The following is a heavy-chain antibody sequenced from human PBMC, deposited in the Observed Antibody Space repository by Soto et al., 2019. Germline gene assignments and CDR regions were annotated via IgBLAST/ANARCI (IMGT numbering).Heavy chain of an antibody. CDR1: GFTFSSYA. V-gene: IGHV3-23*01. Sequence: EVQLLESGGGLVQPGGSLRLSCAASGFTFSSYAMTWVRQAPGKGLEWVSAISGSGGSTYYADSVKGRFTISRDNSKNTLYLQMNSLRAEDTAVYYCAKTERVVSAAGTFDYWGQGTLVTVSS. CDR2: ISGSGGST. D-gene: IGHD6-19*01. CDR3: AKTERVVSAAGTFDY. J-gene: IGHJ4*02.